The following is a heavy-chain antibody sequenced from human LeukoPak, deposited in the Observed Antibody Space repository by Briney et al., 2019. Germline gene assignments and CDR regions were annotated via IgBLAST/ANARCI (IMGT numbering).Heavy chain of an antibody. CDR2: IYYNGNT. Sequence: SETLSLTCTVSGDSISSSDYYWAWIRQPPGKGLEWIGNIYYNGNTYYNSSLKSRVTISVDTSKNQFSLKLSSVTAADTAVYYCARTRYYYNSRSYGAPYYFDYWGQGTLVTVSS. D-gene: IGHD3-10*01. CDR1: GDSISSSDYY. J-gene: IGHJ4*02. V-gene: IGHV4-39*01. CDR3: ARTRYYYNSRSYGAPYYFDY.